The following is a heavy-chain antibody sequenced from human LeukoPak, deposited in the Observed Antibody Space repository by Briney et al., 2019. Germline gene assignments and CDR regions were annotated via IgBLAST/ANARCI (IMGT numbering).Heavy chain of an antibody. CDR2: IKQDGSEK. CDR3: AKGRVIVVKDAFDI. D-gene: IGHD3-22*01. Sequence: GGSLRLSCAASGFTFSSYWMSWVRQAPGKGLEWVANIKQDGSEKYYVDSVKGRFTISSDNAKNSLYLQMNSLRAEDTALYYCAKGRVIVVKDAFDIWGQGTMVTVSS. V-gene: IGHV3-7*03. J-gene: IGHJ3*02. CDR1: GFTFSSYW.